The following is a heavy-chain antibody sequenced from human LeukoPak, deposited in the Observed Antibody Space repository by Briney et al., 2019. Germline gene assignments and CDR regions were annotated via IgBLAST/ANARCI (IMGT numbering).Heavy chain of an antibody. Sequence: GGSLRLSCAAAGFTFSSYAMTWVRQAPRKGLGWVSGISGSVSSTYYAGSVKGRFTISRDNSKNTLYLQMNSLRAEHTAVYYCAKLNLGEMAYFDSWGQGILVTVSS. D-gene: IGHD2-21*01. J-gene: IGHJ4*02. CDR2: ISGSVSST. V-gene: IGHV3-23*01. CDR1: GFTFSSYA. CDR3: AKLNLGEMAYFDS.